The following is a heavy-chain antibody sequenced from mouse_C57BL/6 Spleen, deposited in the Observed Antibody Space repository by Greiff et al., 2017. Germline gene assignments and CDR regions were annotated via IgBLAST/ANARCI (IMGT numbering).Heavy chain of an antibody. V-gene: IGHV1-69*01. Sequence: QVQLQQPGAELVMPGASVKLSCKASGYTFTSYWMHWVKQMPGQGLEWIGEVDPSDSYTNYNQKFKGKSTLTVDKSSSPAYMQLSSLTSEDSAVYYSARSDSGSSPFAYWGQGTLVTVSA. CDR1: GYTFTSYW. CDR2: VDPSDSYT. CDR3: ARSDSGSSPFAY. J-gene: IGHJ3*01. D-gene: IGHD1-1*01.